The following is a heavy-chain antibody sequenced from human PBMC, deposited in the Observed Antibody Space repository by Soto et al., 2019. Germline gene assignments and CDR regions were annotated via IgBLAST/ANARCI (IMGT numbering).Heavy chain of an antibody. V-gene: IGHV3-48*01. CDR1: GFTFSSYS. J-gene: IGHJ4*02. CDR2: ISSSSSTI. Sequence: GGSLRLSCAASGFTFSSYSMNWVRQAPGKGLEWVSYISSSSSTIYYADSVKGRFTISRDNAKNSLYLQMNSLRAEDTAVYYCASVGYYDFWSGPYGIDWLTDYWGQGTLVTVSS. D-gene: IGHD3-3*01. CDR3: ASVGYYDFWSGPYGIDWLTDY.